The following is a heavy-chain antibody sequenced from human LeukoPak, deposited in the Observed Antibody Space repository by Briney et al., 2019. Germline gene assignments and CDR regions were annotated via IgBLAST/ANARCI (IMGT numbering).Heavy chain of an antibody. CDR3: ARLVDISFDP. CDR1: GGTFSSYA. CDR2: IIPIFGTA. D-gene: IGHD3-9*01. J-gene: IGHJ5*02. Sequence: GASVKVSCKASGGTFSSYAISWVRQAPGQGLEWMGGIIPIFGTANYAQKFQGRVTITTDESTSTAFMELSSLRSEDTAVYYCARLVDISFDPWGQGTLVTVSS. V-gene: IGHV1-69*05.